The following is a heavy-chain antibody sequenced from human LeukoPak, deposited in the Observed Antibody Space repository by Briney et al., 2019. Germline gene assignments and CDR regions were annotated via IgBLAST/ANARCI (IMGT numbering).Heavy chain of an antibody. CDR2: INNDGINT. Sequence: GGSLRLSCAASGFSLSSYWMHWVRQAPGKGLVWVSRINNDGINTNYADSVKGRFTISKDNAKNTLYLQMNSLRAEDTAVYYCARGTHIGSWFGEKMGMDVWGQGTTVTVSS. CDR3: ARGTHIGSWFGEKMGMDV. V-gene: IGHV3-74*01. D-gene: IGHD3-10*01. CDR1: GFSLSSYW. J-gene: IGHJ6*02.